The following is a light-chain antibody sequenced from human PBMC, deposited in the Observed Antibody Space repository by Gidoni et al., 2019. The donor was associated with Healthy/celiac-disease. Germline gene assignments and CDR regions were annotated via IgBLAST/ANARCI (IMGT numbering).Light chain of an antibody. CDR1: QSLLHSNGYNY. CDR3: MQALQTPPT. CDR2: LGS. Sequence: IVMTQSPLSLPVTPGEPASISCRSSQSLLHSNGYNYLDWYLQKPGQSPQLLIYLGSNRASGVPDRFSGSGSGADFTLKISRVGAEDVGVYYCMQALQTPPTFGQGTKVEIK. J-gene: IGKJ1*01. V-gene: IGKV2-28*01.